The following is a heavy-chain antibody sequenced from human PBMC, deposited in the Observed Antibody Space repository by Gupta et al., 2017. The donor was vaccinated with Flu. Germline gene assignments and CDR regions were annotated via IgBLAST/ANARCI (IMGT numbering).Heavy chain of an antibody. V-gene: IGHV4-34*01. CDR3: AREVLYGGSNGNTCDS. Sequence: YYWSWIRQPPGKGLEWIGEINHRGRTNYNPALKSRVTISEDTSKNQFSWKLNAVTAADTAVYYGAREVLYGGSNGNTCDSWDQGTLGTVSS. J-gene: IGHJ4*02. CDR2: INHRGRT. D-gene: IGHD1-26*01. CDR1: YY.